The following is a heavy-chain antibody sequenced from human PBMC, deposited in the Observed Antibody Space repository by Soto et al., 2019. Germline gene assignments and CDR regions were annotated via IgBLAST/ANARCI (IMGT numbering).Heavy chain of an antibody. CDR3: AKDISARSVTFRLGQGNYYYYGMDV. CDR2: ISSSGSI. V-gene: IGHV3-48*03. CDR1: GFTFSSYE. D-gene: IGHD4-17*01. J-gene: IGHJ6*02. Sequence: GGSLRLSCAASGFTFSSYEMNWVRQAPGKGLEWVSYISSSGSIGYADSVKGRFTISRDNAKNSLYLQMNSLRAEDTALYYCAKDISARSVTFRLGQGNYYYYGMDVWGQGTTVTVSS.